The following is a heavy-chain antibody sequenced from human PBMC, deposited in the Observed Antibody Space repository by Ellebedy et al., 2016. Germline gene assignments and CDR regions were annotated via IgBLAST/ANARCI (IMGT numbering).Heavy chain of an antibody. D-gene: IGHD3-22*01. Sequence: GESLKISXAASGFTVSTHYMSWVRQAPGKGLEWVSVLYSGGYTNYPDSLGGRFTISRDDSKNTVFLQMNSLRAEDTAVYYCARDYIGAGYHSDSSGHYKVHYFGYWGQGTLVTVSS. J-gene: IGHJ4*02. CDR2: LYSGGYT. CDR3: ARDYIGAGYHSDSSGHYKVHYFGY. V-gene: IGHV3-53*01. CDR1: GFTVSTHY.